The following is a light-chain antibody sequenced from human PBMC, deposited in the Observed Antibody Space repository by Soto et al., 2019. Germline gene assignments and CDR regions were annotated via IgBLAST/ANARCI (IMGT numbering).Light chain of an antibody. Sequence: EIVMTQSPATLSVSPGERDTLSCRASQSVSSNLAWYQQKPGQAPRLLIYGASTRATGIPARFSGSGSGTEFTLTISSLQSEELAVDYCQQYNNWPLTGGGGTKVDIK. CDR3: QQYNNWPLT. V-gene: IGKV3-15*01. CDR2: GAS. J-gene: IGKJ4*01. CDR1: QSVSSN.